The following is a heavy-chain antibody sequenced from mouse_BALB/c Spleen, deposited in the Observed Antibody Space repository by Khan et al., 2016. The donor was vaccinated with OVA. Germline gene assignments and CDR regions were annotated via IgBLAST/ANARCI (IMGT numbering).Heavy chain of an antibody. D-gene: IGHD1-1*01. CDR1: GYSITSDYA. CDR3: ARVYGGDVDY. Sequence: EVQLQESGPGLVKPSQSLSLTCTVTGYSITSDYAWNWIRQFPGNKLEWMGFISDSGNTNYNPSLKSRIPITRDTSKNQSFLQLNSVTSEDTAAYYCARVYGGDVDYWGQGTPVTVS. J-gene: IGHJ3*01. CDR2: ISDSGNT. V-gene: IGHV3-2*02.